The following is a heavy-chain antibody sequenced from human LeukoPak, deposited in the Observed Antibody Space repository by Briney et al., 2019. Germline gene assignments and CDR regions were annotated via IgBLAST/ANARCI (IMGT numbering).Heavy chain of an antibody. V-gene: IGHV4-39*01. Sequence: SETLSLTCTVSGGSISSSSYYWGWICQPPGKGLEWIGSIYYSGSTYYNPSLKSRVTISVDTSKNQFSLKLSSVTAADTAVYYCARRRRFLEWLAPFDYWGRGTLVTVSS. CDR1: GGSISSSSYY. J-gene: IGHJ4*02. CDR2: IYYSGST. CDR3: ARRRRFLEWLAPFDY. D-gene: IGHD3-3*01.